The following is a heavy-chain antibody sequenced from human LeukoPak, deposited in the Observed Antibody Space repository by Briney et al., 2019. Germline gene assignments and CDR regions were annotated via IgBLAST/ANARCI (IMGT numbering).Heavy chain of an antibody. J-gene: IGHJ3*02. V-gene: IGHV3-30*02. CDR3: AKKYSSSPSGAFDI. D-gene: IGHD6-6*01. CDR2: IRYDGSNK. CDR1: GFTFSSYG. Sequence: GSLRLSCVASGFTFSSYGMHWVRQAPGKGLEWVAFIRYDGSNKYYADSVKGRFTISRDNSKNTLYLQMNSLRAEDTAVYYCAKKYSSSPSGAFDIWGQGTMVTGSS.